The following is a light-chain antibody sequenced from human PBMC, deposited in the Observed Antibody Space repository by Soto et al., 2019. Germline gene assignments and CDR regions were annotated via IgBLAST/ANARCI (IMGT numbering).Light chain of an antibody. CDR1: QSVSSN. Sequence: EIVMTQSPATLSVAPGERARLSCRASQSVSSNLAWYQQKPGQAPRLLIYGASTRATGIPARFSGSGSGTEFTLTISSLQSEDFAVYYCQQYNNWPPRTFGQGTKVDI. J-gene: IGKJ1*01. CDR2: GAS. CDR3: QQYNNWPPRT. V-gene: IGKV3-15*01.